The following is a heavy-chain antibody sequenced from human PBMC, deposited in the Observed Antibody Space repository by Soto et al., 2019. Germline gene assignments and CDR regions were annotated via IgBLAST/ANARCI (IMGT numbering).Heavy chain of an antibody. CDR2: INHSGST. CDR3: ARYGSGYYYGMDV. J-gene: IGHJ6*02. Sequence: SETLSLTCAVYGGSFSGYYWSWIRQPPGKGLEWIGEINHSGSTNYNPSLKSRVTISVDTSKNQFSLKLSSVTAADTAVYYCARYGSGYYYGMDVWGQGTTVTVS. CDR1: GGSFSGYY. D-gene: IGHD3-10*01. V-gene: IGHV4-34*01.